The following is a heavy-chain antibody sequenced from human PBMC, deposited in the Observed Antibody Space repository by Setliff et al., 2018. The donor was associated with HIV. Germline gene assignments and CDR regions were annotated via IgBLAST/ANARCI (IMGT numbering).Heavy chain of an antibody. D-gene: IGHD3-10*01. Sequence: SETLSLTCSVSGASISGSTYSWGWIRQPPGKGLEWIGSISYTGSTDYTPSLKSRVTISVDTSKNQFSLKLNSVTAADTAIYYCARHPAEGSGSYAALKRYFDLWGRGTLVTVSS. CDR2: ISYTGST. V-gene: IGHV4-39*01. J-gene: IGHJ2*01. CDR3: ARHPAEGSGSYAALKRYFDL. CDR1: GASISGSTYS.